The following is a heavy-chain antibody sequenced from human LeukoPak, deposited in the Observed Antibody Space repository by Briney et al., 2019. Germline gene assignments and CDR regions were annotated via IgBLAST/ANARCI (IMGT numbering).Heavy chain of an antibody. D-gene: IGHD6-19*01. CDR1: EFTFSNYW. CDR3: ARAVSGWSPEAYFDY. CDR2: IKQDGSEK. J-gene: IGHJ4*02. V-gene: IGHV3-7*01. Sequence: GGSLRLSCAASEFTFSNYWMSWVRQAPGKGLEWVANIKQDGSEKYYAESVKGRFTISRDNAKNSLYLQMNSLRAEDTAVYYCARAVSGWSPEAYFDYWGQGTLVTVSS.